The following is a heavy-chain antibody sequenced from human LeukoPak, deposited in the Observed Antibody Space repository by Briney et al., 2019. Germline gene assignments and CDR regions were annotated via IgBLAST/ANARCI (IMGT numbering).Heavy chain of an antibody. CDR1: GFTFSSYE. Sequence: GGSLRLSCAASGFTFSSYEMNWVRQAPGKGLEWVSYISSSGSTIYYADSVKGRFTISRDNAKNSLYLQMNSLRAEDTAVYYCARSEKIGWFGELSPPHWGQGTLVTVSS. J-gene: IGHJ4*02. V-gene: IGHV3-48*03. D-gene: IGHD3-10*01. CDR3: ARSEKIGWFGELSPPH. CDR2: ISSSGSTI.